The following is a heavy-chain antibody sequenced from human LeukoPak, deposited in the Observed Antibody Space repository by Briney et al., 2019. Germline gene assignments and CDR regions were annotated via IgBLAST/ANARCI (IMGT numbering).Heavy chain of an antibody. CDR3: AKESAYSSSWYSSD. D-gene: IGHD6-13*01. CDR2: ISGSGGST. CDR1: GFTFSSYA. V-gene: IGHV3-23*01. Sequence: PGGSLRLSCAASGFTFSSYAMSWVRQAPGKGLEWVSVISGSGGSTYYADSVKGRFTISRDNSKNTLYLQMNSLRAEDTAVYYCAKESAYSSSWYSSDWGQGTLVTVSS. J-gene: IGHJ4*02.